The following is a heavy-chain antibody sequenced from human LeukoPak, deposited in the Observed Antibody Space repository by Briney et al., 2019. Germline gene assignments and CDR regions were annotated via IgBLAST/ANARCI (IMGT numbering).Heavy chain of an antibody. CDR2: SRNKANSYTT. CDR3: TRVGLGTTKDFDQ. D-gene: IGHD1-26*01. J-gene: IGHJ4*02. CDR1: GFTLNDHY. V-gene: IGHV3-72*01. Sequence: SGGSLRLSCEVSGFTLNDHYIDWVRQAPGKGLEWVGRSRNKANSYTTEYAASVKGRFTISRDDSKNSVFLQMNSLKTEDTAFYYCTRVGLGTTKDFDQWGQGTLVTVPS.